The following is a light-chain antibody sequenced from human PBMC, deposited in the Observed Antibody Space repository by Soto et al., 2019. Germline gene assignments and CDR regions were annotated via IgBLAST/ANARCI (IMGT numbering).Light chain of an antibody. CDR2: AAS. J-gene: IGKJ4*01. V-gene: IGKV1-39*01. CDR1: QTISTY. CDR3: QQTYSNFVS. Sequence: DIQMTQSLSSLSASVGDRFTITCRSSQTISTYLHWFQQKPGKAPNLLIYAASSLQSGVPSRFSGSGSGTDFTLTISSLQPEDFGTYYCQQTYSNFVSFGGGTKVDI.